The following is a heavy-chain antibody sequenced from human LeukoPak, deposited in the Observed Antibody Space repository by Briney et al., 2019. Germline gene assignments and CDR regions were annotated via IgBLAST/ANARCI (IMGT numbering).Heavy chain of an antibody. Sequence: QTGGSLRLSCAASGFTFSSYAMSWVRQAPGKGLEWVSGIGGGGSSAYYADSVKGRFTISRDHSKSTLYLQMNSLRAEDTAVYYCAKDLGGFGELDYWGQGTLVTVSS. CDR3: AKDLGGFGELDY. CDR1: GFTFSSYA. D-gene: IGHD3-10*01. CDR2: IGGGGSSA. V-gene: IGHV3-23*01. J-gene: IGHJ4*02.